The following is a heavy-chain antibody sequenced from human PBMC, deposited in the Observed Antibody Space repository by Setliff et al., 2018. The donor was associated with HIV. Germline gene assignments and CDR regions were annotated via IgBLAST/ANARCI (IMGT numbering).Heavy chain of an antibody. J-gene: IGHJ4*02. V-gene: IGHV3-21*04. D-gene: IGHD6-19*01. CDR3: AKYRGWPRDFDY. CDR1: AFTFSSYS. CDR2: ISSSSSYI. Sequence: LRLSCAASAFTFSSYSMNWVRQAPGKGLEWVSFISSSSSYIYYADSVKGRFTISRDNSKNTLYLQMNSLRAEDTAVYYCAKYRGWPRDFDYWGQGTLVTVSS.